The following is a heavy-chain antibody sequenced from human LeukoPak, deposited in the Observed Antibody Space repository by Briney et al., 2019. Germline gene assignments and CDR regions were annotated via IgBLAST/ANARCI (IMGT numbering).Heavy chain of an antibody. J-gene: IGHJ4*02. CDR3: ARDLGLRGSS. CDR1: GFTFSDSW. D-gene: IGHD4-23*01. Sequence: GGSLRLSCEVSGFTFSDSWMHWVRQTPGKGLVWVSRIYGDMSDISYADSVKGRFTISRDNAKNTVYLQMNSLRGEDTAVYYFARDLGLRGSSWGQGTLVTVSS. CDR2: IYGDMSDI. V-gene: IGHV3-74*01.